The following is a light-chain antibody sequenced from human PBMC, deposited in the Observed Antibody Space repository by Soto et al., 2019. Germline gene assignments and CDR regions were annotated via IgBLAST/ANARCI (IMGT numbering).Light chain of an antibody. CDR3: QSYDSSLSGV. CDR2: GNS. CDR1: SSNIGAGYD. Sequence: QSALTQPPSVSGAPGQRVTISCTGSSSNIGAGYDVHWYQQLPETAPKLLIYGNSNRPSGVPDRFSGSKSGTSASLAITGLQAEDEADYYCQSYDSSLSGVFGGGTKLTVL. J-gene: IGLJ2*01. V-gene: IGLV1-40*01.